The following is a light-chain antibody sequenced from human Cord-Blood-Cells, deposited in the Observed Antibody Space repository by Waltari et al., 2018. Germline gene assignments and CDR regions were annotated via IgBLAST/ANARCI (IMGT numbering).Light chain of an antibody. Sequence: DIQMTQSPSSLSASVGDTVTITCQASQDISNYLNWYQQKPGKAPKLLIYDASNLETGVPSRFSGSGSGTDFTFTISRLQPEDIATYYCQQYDNLPRTFGQGTRLEIK. CDR3: QQYDNLPRT. J-gene: IGKJ5*01. CDR1: QDISNY. CDR2: DAS. V-gene: IGKV1-33*01.